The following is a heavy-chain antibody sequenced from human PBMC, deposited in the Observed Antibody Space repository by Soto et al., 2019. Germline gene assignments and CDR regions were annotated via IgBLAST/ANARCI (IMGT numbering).Heavy chain of an antibody. V-gene: IGHV4-34*02. CDR3: ARRFTMRVMVFDY. CDR1: GGSFSGYY. CDR2: GDHRGRT. Sequence: QVQLQQWGAGLLKPSETLSLTCVVSGGSFSGYYWTWIRQAPGKGLEWIGEGDHRGRTSYNPSLKSPVTMSAETSKNQFSLSTSPVSDAVTAVYYYARRFTMRVMVFDYWGQGAPVTVSS. J-gene: IGHJ4*02. D-gene: IGHD3-22*01.